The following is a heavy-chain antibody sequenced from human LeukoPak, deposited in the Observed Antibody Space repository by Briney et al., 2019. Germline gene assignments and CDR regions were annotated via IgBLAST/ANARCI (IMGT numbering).Heavy chain of an antibody. D-gene: IGHD3-22*01. CDR1: GFPLGSYA. J-gene: IGHJ4*02. CDR3: AKGHPNYYDNSGYDY. CDR2: VSRTGETT. Sequence: TGESLRLSCAASGFPLGSYAMSWVRQAPGKGLEWVSTVSRTGETTYYADSVKGRFNISRDNSKNTLYLQMNSLRPDDTAIYYCAKGHPNYYDNSGYDYWGQGTLVTVSS. V-gene: IGHV3-23*01.